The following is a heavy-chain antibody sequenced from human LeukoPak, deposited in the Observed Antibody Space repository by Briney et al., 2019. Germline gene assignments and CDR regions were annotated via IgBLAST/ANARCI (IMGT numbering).Heavy chain of an antibody. D-gene: IGHD1-26*01. V-gene: IGHV3-43*02. J-gene: IGHJ4*02. CDR3: AKAVGSLFGPFDY. Sequence: TGGSLRLSCAASGFTFDDYAFQWVRQAPGKGLDWVSLISGNGDSTYYTDSVNGRFTISRDNSKTSLFLQMNSLRTEDTAFYYCAKAVGSLFGPFDYWGPGTLVTVSS. CDR1: GFTFDDYA. CDR2: ISGNGDST.